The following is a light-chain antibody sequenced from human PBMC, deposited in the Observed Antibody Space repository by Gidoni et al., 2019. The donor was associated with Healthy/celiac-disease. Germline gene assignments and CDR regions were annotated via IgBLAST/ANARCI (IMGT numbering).Light chain of an antibody. CDR1: QSVSSY. Sequence: VLTQSPATLSLSPGERATLSCRASQSVSSYLAWYQQKPGQAPRLLIYDASNRATGIPARFSGSGSGIDFTLTISSLEPEDFAVYYCQRRSNWLTFGGGTKVEIK. J-gene: IGKJ4*01. CDR3: QRRSNWLT. V-gene: IGKV3-11*01. CDR2: DAS.